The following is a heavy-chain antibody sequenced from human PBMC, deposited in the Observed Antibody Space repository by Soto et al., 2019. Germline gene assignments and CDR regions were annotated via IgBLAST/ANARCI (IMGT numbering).Heavy chain of an antibody. CDR2: IIPIFGTA. D-gene: IGHD5-12*01. V-gene: IGHV1-69*13. CDR3: ARGGTWGDGYNFVDY. J-gene: IGHJ4*02. Sequence: SVKVSCKASGGTFSSYAISWVRQAPGQGLEWMGGIIPIFGTANYAQKFQGRVTITADESTSTAYMELSSLRSEDTAVYYCARGGTWGDGYNFVDYWGQGTLVTVSS. CDR1: GGTFSSYA.